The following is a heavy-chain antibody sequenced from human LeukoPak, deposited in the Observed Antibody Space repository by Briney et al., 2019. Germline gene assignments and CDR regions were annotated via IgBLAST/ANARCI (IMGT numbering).Heavy chain of an antibody. V-gene: IGHV4-61*02. CDR3: ARTRDGYNSASPFDS. D-gene: IGHD5-24*01. CDR2: IYTSGST. CDR1: GGSISSGSYY. J-gene: IGHJ4*02. Sequence: SETLSLTCTVSGGSISSGSYYWSWIRQPAGKGLEWIGRIYTSGSTNYNPSLKSRVTISVDASENHFSLKLNSVTAADTAAYYCARTRDGYNSASPFDSWGQGTLVTVSS.